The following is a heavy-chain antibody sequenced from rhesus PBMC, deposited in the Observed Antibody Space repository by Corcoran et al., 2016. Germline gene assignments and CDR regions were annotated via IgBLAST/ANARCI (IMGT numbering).Heavy chain of an antibody. J-gene: IGHJ3*01. CDR2: ISGSGGST. CDR3: ARDGGYSSWSGNAFDF. V-gene: IGHV4-173*01. CDR1: GGSISSNS. Sequence: QLQLQESGPGLVKPSETLSLTCAVSGGSISSNSWSWIRQPPGKGLEWIGRISGSGGSTDYNPSLKSRVTISTDTSKNQFSLKLSSVTAADTAVYYCARDGGYSSWSGNAFDFWGQGLRVTVSS. D-gene: IGHD6-13*01.